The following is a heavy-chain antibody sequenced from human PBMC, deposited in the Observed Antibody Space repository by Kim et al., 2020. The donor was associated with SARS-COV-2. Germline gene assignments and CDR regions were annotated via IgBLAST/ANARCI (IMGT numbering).Heavy chain of an antibody. CDR1: GGSVSSSSYY. J-gene: IGHJ3*02. CDR3: VRDPYGAHAFDI. V-gene: IGHV4-61*01. D-gene: IGHD1-26*01. Sequence: SETLSLTCTVSGGSVSSSSYYWSWIRQPPGKGLEWIGYIYYSGSTNYNPSLKSRVTISVDTSKNQFSLRLSSVTAADTAVYSCVRDPYGAHAFDIWGQGT. CDR2: IYYSGST.